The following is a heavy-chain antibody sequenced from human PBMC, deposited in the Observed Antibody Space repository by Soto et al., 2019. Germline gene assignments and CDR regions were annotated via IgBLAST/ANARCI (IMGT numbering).Heavy chain of an antibody. J-gene: IGHJ1*01. CDR3: AEVPAAPPGAEYFQH. Sequence: GGSLRLSCAASGFTFSSYAMHWVRQAPGKGLEWVAVISYDGSNKYYADSVKGRFTISRDNSKNTLYLQMNSLRAEDTAVYYCAEVPAAPPGAEYFQHWGQGTLVTVSS. CDR2: ISYDGSNK. V-gene: IGHV3-30-3*01. CDR1: GFTFSSYA. D-gene: IGHD2-2*01.